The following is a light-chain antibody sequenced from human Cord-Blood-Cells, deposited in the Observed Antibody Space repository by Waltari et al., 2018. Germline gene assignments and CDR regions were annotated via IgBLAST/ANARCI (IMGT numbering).Light chain of an antibody. Sequence: DIVLTQPPHSLAVSLGARATINCKSSQSVLYSSNNKNYLAWYQQKPGQPPKLLIYWASTRESGVPDRFSGSGSGTDFTLTISSLQAEDVAVYYCQQYYSTPWTFGQGTKVEIK. CDR1: QSVLYSSNNKNY. J-gene: IGKJ1*01. CDR2: WAS. V-gene: IGKV4-1*01. CDR3: QQYYSTPWT.